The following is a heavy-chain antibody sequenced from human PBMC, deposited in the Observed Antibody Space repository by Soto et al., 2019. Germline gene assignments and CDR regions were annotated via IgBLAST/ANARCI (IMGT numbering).Heavy chain of an antibody. CDR2: INSDGSST. V-gene: IGHV3-74*01. Sequence: EVQLVESGGGLVQPGGSLRLSCAASGFTFSSYWMHWVRQAPGKGLVWVSRINSDGSSTSYADSVKGRFTISRDNAKNTLYLQMNSLRAEDTAVYYCAREWGGSFFIPSAFDIWGQGTMVTVSS. CDR1: GFTFSSYW. CDR3: AREWGGSFFIPSAFDI. J-gene: IGHJ3*02. D-gene: IGHD1-26*01.